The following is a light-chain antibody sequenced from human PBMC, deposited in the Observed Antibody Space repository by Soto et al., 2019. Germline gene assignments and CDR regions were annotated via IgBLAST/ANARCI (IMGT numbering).Light chain of an antibody. Sequence: EIVLTQSPATLSLSPGERATLSCRASQSVSSSYLAWYQQKPGQAPSLLIYGASSTATGIPDRFSGSGSGTDFTPTISRLEPEDCAVYYCQQYCSSPPYTFGQGTKLEIK. CDR1: QSVSSSY. J-gene: IGKJ2*01. V-gene: IGKV3-20*01. CDR3: QQYCSSPPYT. CDR2: GAS.